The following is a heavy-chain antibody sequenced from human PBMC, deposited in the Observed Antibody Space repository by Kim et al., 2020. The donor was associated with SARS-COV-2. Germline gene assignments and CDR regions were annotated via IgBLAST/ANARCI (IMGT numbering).Heavy chain of an antibody. CDR2: ISAYNGNT. D-gene: IGHD3-3*01. V-gene: IGHV1-18*01. CDR1: GYTFTSYG. J-gene: IGHJ4*02. CDR3: ARGHIKTIFGVVIISRGFDY. Sequence: ASVKVSCKASGYTFTSYGISWVRQAPGQGLEWMGWISAYNGNTNYAQKLQGRVTMTTDTSTSTAYMELRSLRSDDTAVYYCARGHIKTIFGVVIISRGFDYWGQGTLVTVSS.